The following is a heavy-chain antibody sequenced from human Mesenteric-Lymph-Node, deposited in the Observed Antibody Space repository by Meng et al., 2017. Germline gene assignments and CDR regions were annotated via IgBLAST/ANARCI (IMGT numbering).Heavy chain of an antibody. V-gene: IGHV4-38-2*02. D-gene: IGHD5-18*01. J-gene: IGHJ5*02. CDR2: IYHSGST. CDR3: ARGSSLAGYQRFDP. CDR1: GYSISSGYY. Sequence: GSLRLSCTVSGYSISSGYYWGWIRQPPGKGLEWIGSIYHSGSTYYNPSLKSRVTISVDTSKNQFSLKLSSVTAADTAVYYCARGSSLAGYQRFDPWGQGTLVTVSS.